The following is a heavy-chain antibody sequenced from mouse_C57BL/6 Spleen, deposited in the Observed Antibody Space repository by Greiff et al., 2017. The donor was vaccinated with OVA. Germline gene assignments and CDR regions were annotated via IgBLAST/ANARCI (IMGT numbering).Heavy chain of an antibody. D-gene: IGHD2-1*01. CDR3: ARDYYGNYERNFDY. V-gene: IGHV1-64*01. Sequence: QVQLQQPGAELVKPGASVKLSCKASGYTFTSYWMHWVKQRPGQGLEWIGMIHPNSGSTNYNEKFKSKATLTVDKSSSTAYMQLSSLTSEDSAVYYCARDYYGNYERNFDYWGQGTTLTVSS. J-gene: IGHJ2*01. CDR2: IHPNSGST. CDR1: GYTFTSYW.